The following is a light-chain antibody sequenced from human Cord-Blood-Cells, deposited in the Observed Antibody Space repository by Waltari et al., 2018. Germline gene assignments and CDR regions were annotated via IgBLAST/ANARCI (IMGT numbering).Light chain of an antibody. CDR2: EVR. CDR1: SSDVCSHNL. V-gene: IGLV2-23*02. J-gene: IGLJ3*02. Sequence: QSAPTHPASVSGSPAQSITFSSPGTSSDVCSHNLVSWYQPHPCQAPKLMIYEVRKRRSGVSTRFSGSKSGNTASLTISWLQGEDEADYYCCSYAGSITWVFGGGTKLTVL. CDR3: CSYAGSITWV.